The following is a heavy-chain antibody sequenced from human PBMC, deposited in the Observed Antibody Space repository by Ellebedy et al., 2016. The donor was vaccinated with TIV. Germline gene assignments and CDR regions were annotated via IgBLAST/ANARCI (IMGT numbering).Heavy chain of an antibody. Sequence: PGGSLRLSCAASGFTFSNYAMSWVRQAPGKGLQWVAGISGSGGSTYYAESVKGRFTISRDTSKNTVNLQMNSLRVEDTAVYYCAKDYSGLRGLDVWGQGTTVTVSS. CDR1: GFTFSNYA. CDR3: AKDYSGLRGLDV. CDR2: ISGSGGST. D-gene: IGHD5-12*01. J-gene: IGHJ6*02. V-gene: IGHV3-23*01.